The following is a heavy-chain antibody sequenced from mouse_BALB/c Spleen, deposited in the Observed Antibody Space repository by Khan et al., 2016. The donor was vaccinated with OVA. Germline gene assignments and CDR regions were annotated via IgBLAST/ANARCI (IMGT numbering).Heavy chain of an antibody. Sequence: VQLKESGPGLVKPSQSLTLTCTVTGYSITSDYAWYWIRQFPGSKLEWMGYIHYSGSTSYNPSLKSRISITRDTSKNQFFLQLNSVTTEDTATYYCARRSVWGAGTTVTVSS. V-gene: IGHV3-2*02. CDR2: IHYSGST. CDR1: GYSITSDYA. CDR3: ARRSV. J-gene: IGHJ1*01.